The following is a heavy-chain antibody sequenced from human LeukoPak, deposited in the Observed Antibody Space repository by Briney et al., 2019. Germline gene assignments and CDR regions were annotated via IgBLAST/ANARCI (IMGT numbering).Heavy chain of an antibody. V-gene: IGHV4-4*07. D-gene: IGHD3-22*01. CDR1: GGSISSYY. CDR2: IYTTGIT. CDR3: ARDGYYYDSSGYYF. J-gene: IGHJ4*02. Sequence: SETLSLTCAVSGGSISSYYWSWIRQPAGKGLEWIGRIYTTGITNYNPSLKSRVTMSVDTSKNQFSLKLTSVTAADTAVYYCARDGYYYDSSGYYFWGQGTLVTVSS.